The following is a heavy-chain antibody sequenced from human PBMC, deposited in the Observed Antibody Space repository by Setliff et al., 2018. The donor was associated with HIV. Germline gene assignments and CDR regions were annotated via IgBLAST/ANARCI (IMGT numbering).Heavy chain of an antibody. V-gene: IGHV1-2*06. Sequence: EASVKVSCKASGYTFTTHYIHWVRQAPGQGLEWMGRIHPNSGGTASPQKFQGRVAMTRDTSISTAYMELRSLRPDDTAVYYCVRNPHPTVVVPRDSHYYSMNIGGKGTTVTVS. CDR2: IHPNSGGT. CDR3: VRNPHPTVVVPRDSHYYSMNI. CDR1: GYTFTTHY. D-gene: IGHD2-21*01. J-gene: IGHJ6*03.